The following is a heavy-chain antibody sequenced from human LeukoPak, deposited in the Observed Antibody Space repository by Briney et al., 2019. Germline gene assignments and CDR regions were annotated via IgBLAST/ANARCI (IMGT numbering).Heavy chain of an antibody. V-gene: IGHV3-53*04. CDR1: GFTFSSYA. CDR2: IYSGGST. J-gene: IGHJ4*02. CDR3: ARYNNGDYFDY. D-gene: IGHD1-1*01. Sequence: GGSLRLSCAASGFTFSSYAMSWVRQAPGKGLEWVSVIYSGGSTYYADSVKGRFTISRHNSKNTLYLQMNSLRAEDTAVYYCARYNNGDYFDYWGQGTLVTVSS.